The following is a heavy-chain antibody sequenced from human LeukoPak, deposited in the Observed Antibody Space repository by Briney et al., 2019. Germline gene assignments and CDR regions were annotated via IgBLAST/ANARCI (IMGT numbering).Heavy chain of an antibody. CDR2: INPSGGST. D-gene: IGHD3-22*01. CDR3: AYSSGYYWFDY. J-gene: IGHJ5*01. CDR1: GYTFTSYY. V-gene: IGHV1-46*01. Sequence: ASVKVSCKASGYTFTSYYMHWVRQAPGRGLEWMGIINPSGGSTSYAQKFQGRVTMTRDMSTSTVYMELSSLSSEDTAVYYCAYSSGYYWFDYWGQGTLVTVSS.